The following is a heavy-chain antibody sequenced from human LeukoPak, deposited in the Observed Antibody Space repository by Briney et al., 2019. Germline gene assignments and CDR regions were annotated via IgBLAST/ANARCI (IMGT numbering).Heavy chain of an antibody. CDR1: GFTFMTYW. CDR3: ARDQRWRFNFDS. J-gene: IGHJ4*02. CDR2: IKQDVSEK. D-gene: IGHD4-23*01. Sequence: GGSLRLSCAASGFTFMTYWMSWVRQAPGKGLEWVANIKQDVSEKYYVDSVKGRFTISRDNAKNSLYLEMNSLRAEDTAVYYCARDQRWRFNFDSWGQGILVTVSS. V-gene: IGHV3-7*01.